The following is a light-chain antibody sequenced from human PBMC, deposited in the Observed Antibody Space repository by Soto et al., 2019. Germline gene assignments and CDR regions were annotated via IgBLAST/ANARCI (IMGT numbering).Light chain of an antibody. Sequence: EIVFTQSPGTLSLSPGERATLSCRASQSVDSRYLAWYQQKPGQAPRLLIYAVSSRATGIPDRFSGSGSGTDFTLTISRLEPEDFAEYYCQQYGSSPRYSFGQGTKLEIK. V-gene: IGKV3-20*01. CDR1: QSVDSRY. CDR3: QQYGSSPRYS. J-gene: IGKJ2*03. CDR2: AVS.